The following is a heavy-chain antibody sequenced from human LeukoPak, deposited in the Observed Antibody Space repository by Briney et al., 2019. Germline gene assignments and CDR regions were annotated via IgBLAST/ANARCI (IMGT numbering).Heavy chain of an antibody. CDR3: GREWAVDF. CDR1: GFTFNTYW. V-gene: IGHV3-7*01. J-gene: IGHJ4*02. Sequence: PGGSLRLSCAASGFTFNTYWMTWVRQAPGEGLECVAIIKQDGSEKYYVNSVKGRFTISRDNAKNSLYLQMNSLRVEDTAVYYCGREWAVDFWGQGTLVTVSS. CDR2: IKQDGSEK.